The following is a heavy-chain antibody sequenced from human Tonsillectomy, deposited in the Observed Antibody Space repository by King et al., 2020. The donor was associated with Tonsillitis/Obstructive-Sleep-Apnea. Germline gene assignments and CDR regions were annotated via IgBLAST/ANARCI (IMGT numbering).Heavy chain of an antibody. CDR1: GFTFSSYA. CDR2: IRSDGSST. Sequence: VQLVESGGGLVQPGGSLRLSCSASGFTFSSYAMHWVRQAPGKGLEYVSAIRSDGSSTYYADSVKGRFTISRDNSKNTLYLQMSSLRVEDTAVYYCVRGGYSNPYFDYWGQGTLVTVSS. CDR3: VRGGYSNPYFDY. D-gene: IGHD4-11*01. J-gene: IGHJ4*02. V-gene: IGHV3-64D*06.